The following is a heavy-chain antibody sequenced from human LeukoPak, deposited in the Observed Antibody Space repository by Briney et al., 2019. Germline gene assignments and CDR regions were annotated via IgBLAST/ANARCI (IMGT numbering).Heavy chain of an antibody. V-gene: IGHV3-48*01. J-gene: IGHJ4*02. CDR3: ARDSDIVVVPAAIWEFDY. Sequence: GGSLRLSCAASGFTFSSYSMNWVRQAPEKGLEWVSYISSSSSTIYYADSVKGRFTISRDNAKNSLYLQMNSLRAEDTAVYYCARDSDIVVVPAAIWEFDYWGQGTLVTVSS. CDR1: GFTFSSYS. CDR2: ISSSSSTI. D-gene: IGHD2-2*02.